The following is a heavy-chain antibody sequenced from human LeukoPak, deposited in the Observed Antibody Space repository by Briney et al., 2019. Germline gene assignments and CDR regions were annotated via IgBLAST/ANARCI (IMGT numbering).Heavy chain of an antibody. CDR2: IYYSGST. J-gene: IGHJ6*03. CDR1: GGSISSSSYY. Sequence: SETLSLTCTVSGGSISSSSYYWGWIRQPPGKGLEWIGSIYYSGSTYYNPSLKSRVTISVDTSKDQFSLKLSSVTAADTAVYYCARAQGPLLWFGELRYYYMDVWGKGTTVTVSS. CDR3: ARAQGPLLWFGELRYYYMDV. D-gene: IGHD3-10*01. V-gene: IGHV4-39*07.